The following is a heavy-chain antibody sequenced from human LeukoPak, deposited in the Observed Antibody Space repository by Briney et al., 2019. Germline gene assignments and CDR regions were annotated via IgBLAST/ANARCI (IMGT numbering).Heavy chain of an antibody. CDR3: ARDSIAVVPAATAFDI. CDR2: IIPIFGTA. D-gene: IGHD2-2*01. V-gene: IGHV1-69*13. Sequence: GASVKVSCKASGGSFTSYAISWVRQAPGQGLEWMGGIIPIFGTANYAQKFQGRVTITADESTSTAYMELSSLRSEDTAVYHCARDSIAVVPAATAFDIWGQGTMVTVSS. J-gene: IGHJ3*02. CDR1: GGSFTSYA.